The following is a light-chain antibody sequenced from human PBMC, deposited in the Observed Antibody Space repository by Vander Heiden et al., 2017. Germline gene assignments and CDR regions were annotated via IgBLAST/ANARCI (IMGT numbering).Light chain of an antibody. CDR3: QHYDR. CDR1: QGITNY. CDR2: DAS. Sequence: DMQMTQSPSSLSASVGDRVTITCQASQGITNYLNWYQQKPGKAPKLLIYDASSLQARVPSRFSGSGSGTDFSFTISSLQPEDIATYYCQHYDRFGGGTKVEIK. V-gene: IGKV1-33*01. J-gene: IGKJ4*01.